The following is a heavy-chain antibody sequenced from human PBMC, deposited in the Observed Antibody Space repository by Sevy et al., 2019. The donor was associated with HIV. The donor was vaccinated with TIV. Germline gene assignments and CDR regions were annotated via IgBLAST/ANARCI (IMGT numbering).Heavy chain of an antibody. V-gene: IGHV3-23*01. D-gene: IGHD5-18*01. CDR2: ISGTGDYT. J-gene: IGHJ4*02. CDR1: GFTFNSFA. Sequence: GGSLRLSCAASGFTFNSFAMGWVRQAPGKGLDGISVISGTGDYTYYADSVKGRFTNSRDNCKNMLFLQMNSLRAEDTAIFYCAKEMGGGSGMAFLVDFWGQGTLVTVSS. CDR3: AKEMGGGSGMAFLVDF.